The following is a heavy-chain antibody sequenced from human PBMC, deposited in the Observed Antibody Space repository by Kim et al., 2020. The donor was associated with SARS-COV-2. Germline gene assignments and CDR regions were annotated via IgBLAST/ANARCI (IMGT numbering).Heavy chain of an antibody. Sequence: KGRFTISRDNPDNTLYLQMNSLRDEDTAVYYCARYTGHCSSTSCYGAEDVWGQGTSVTVSS. CDR3: ARYTGHCSSTSCYGAEDV. J-gene: IGHJ6*02. D-gene: IGHD2-2*01. V-gene: IGHV3-53*01.